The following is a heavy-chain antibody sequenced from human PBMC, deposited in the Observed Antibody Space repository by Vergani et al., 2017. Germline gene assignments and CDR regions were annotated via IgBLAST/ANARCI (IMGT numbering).Heavy chain of an antibody. V-gene: IGHV3-30*18. CDR2: ISYDGSNK. CDR1: GFTFSSYG. CDR3: AKDGMYCSGGSCLKGYMDV. J-gene: IGHJ6*03. Sequence: QVQLVESGGGVVQPGRSLRLSCAASGFTFSSYGMHWVRQAPGKGLEWVAVISYDGSNKYYADSVKGRFTISRDNSKNTLYLQMNSLRAEDTAVYYCAKDGMYCSGGSCLKGYMDVWGKGTTVTVSS. D-gene: IGHD2-15*01.